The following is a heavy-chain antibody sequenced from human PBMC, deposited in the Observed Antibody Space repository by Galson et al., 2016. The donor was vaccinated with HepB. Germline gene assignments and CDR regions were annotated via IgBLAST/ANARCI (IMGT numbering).Heavy chain of an antibody. CDR1: GFTCSSYA. V-gene: IGHV3-33*01. Sequence: SLRLSCAASGFTCSSYAIHGVRQAPGKPLEWLAVIWYDGSNKYYADSVKGRFTISRDNSKNTLYVQMHSLRAEDTAVYYCAREGHLWIACFDNWGQGTLVTVSS. J-gene: IGHJ4*02. CDR2: IWYDGSNK. D-gene: IGHD2-2*03. CDR3: AREGHLWIACFDN.